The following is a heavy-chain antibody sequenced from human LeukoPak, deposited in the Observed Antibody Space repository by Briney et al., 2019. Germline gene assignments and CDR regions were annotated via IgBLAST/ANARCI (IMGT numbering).Heavy chain of an antibody. J-gene: IGHJ4*02. CDR3: ARYHCGSTYCPGVDF. D-gene: IGHD2-2*01. Sequence: PSETLSLTCTVSAGSINSDGYFWTRVRQHPGEGLEWIGYIWNSGNSYYNPSLSSRVIISADSSKSTFSLKLSSVTAADTAVYYCARYHCGSTYCPGVDFYGQGTLVTVSS. CDR1: AGSINSDGYF. CDR2: IWNSGNS. V-gene: IGHV4-31*03.